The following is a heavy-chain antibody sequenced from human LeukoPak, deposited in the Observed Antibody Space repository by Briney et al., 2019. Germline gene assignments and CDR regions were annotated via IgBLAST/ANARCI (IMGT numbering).Heavy chain of an antibody. V-gene: IGHV4-34*01. CDR3: ARGQDYDDVWGSYRTFDP. D-gene: IGHD3-16*02. CDR1: GGSFSGYY. J-gene: IGHJ5*02. CDR2: INHSGST. Sequence: PSETLSLTCAVYGGSFSGYYWNWIRQPPWKGLEWIGEINHSGSTNYNPSLKSRVTMSVDTSKNQFSLKLSSVTAADTAVYYCARGQDYDDVWGSYRTFDPWGQGTLVTVSS.